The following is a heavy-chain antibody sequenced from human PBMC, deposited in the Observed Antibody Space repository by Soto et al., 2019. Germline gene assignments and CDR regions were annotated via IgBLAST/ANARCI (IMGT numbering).Heavy chain of an antibody. D-gene: IGHD6-25*01. J-gene: IGHJ6*02. CDR1: GGSISSVGHY. CDR2: IYYSGST. CDR3: ARESGGYDSSTRYGLDV. Sequence: LSLTCSVSGGSISSVGHYWTWIRQQPGKGLEWIGYIYYSGSTDYNPSLKSRVTISVDRSKNQFSLNLSSVTAADTAIYHCARESGGYDSSTRYGLDVWGQGTTVTVSS. V-gene: IGHV4-31*03.